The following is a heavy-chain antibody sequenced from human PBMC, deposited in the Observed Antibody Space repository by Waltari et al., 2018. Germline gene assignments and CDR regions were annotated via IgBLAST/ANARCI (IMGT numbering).Heavy chain of an antibody. V-gene: IGHV4-31*03. D-gene: IGHD1-26*01. CDR2: IYYSGIT. J-gene: IGHJ4*02. CDR3: ARDLVGATIGY. CDR1: GGSISRSGLF. Sequence: QVQLQESGPGLVKPSETLSLTCSVSGGSISRSGLFWSWIRQHPGKGLEWIGDIYYSGITDYNPSLKSRVTRSKDTSKNQISLRLASVTAADTAVYYCARDLVGATIGYWGQGTLVNVSS.